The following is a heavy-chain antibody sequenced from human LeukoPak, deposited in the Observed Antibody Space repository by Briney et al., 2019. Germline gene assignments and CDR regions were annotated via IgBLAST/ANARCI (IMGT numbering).Heavy chain of an antibody. CDR3: SSTIWDY. J-gene: IGHJ4*02. D-gene: IGHD2-2*01. CDR1: GYTFSSYA. CDR2: ISGSGGST. V-gene: IGHV3-23*01. Sequence: PGGSLILACAASGYTFSSYAMSWVRQAPGMGLEWVSAISGSGGSTYYADSVKGRFTISRDNSKNTLYLQMNSLRAEDTAVYYCSSTIWDYWGQGTLVTVSS.